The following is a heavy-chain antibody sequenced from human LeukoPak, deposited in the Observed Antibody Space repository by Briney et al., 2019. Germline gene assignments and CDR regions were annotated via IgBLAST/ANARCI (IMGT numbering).Heavy chain of an antibody. D-gene: IGHD5-24*01. V-gene: IGHV4-34*01. Sequence: ASETLSLTCAVYGLSFSGYYWSWIRQPPGKGLEWIGEINHSGSTNYNPSLKSRVTISVDTSKNQFSLKLSSVTAADTAVYYCARDAGGPTVRQFAYWGQGTLVTVSS. CDR3: ARDAGGPTVRQFAY. J-gene: IGHJ4*02. CDR1: GLSFSGYY. CDR2: INHSGST.